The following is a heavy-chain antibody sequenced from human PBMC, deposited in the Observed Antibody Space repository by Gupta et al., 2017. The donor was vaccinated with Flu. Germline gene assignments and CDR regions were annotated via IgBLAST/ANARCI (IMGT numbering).Heavy chain of an antibody. CDR3: AKDIVVVPAASHNWFDP. V-gene: IGHV3-23*01. Sequence: EVQLLESGGGLVQPGGSLRLSCAASGFTFSSYAMSWVRQAPGKGLEWVSAISGSGGSTYYADSVKGRFTISRDNSKNTLYLQMNSLRAEDTAVYYCAKDIVVVPAASHNWFDPWGQGTLVTVSS. CDR1: GFTFSSYA. J-gene: IGHJ5*02. CDR2: ISGSGGST. D-gene: IGHD2-2*01.